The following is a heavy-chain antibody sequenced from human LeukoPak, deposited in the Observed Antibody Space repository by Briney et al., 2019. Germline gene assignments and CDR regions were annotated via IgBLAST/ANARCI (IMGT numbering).Heavy chain of an antibody. CDR2: IYYSGST. CDR3: AGGIAAAGPLGY. D-gene: IGHD6-13*01. J-gene: IGHJ4*02. CDR1: GGSISSSSYY. V-gene: IGHV4-39*01. Sequence: SETLSLTCTVSGGSISSSSYYWGWIRQPPGKGLEWIGSIYYSGSTYYNPSLKSRVTISVDMSKNQFSLKLSSVTAADTAVYYCAGGIAAAGPLGYWGQGTLVTVSS.